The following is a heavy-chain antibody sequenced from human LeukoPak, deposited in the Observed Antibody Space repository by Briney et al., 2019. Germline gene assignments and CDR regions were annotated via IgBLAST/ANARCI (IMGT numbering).Heavy chain of an antibody. CDR2: ISGSGGST. V-gene: IGHV3-23*01. CDR3: AKDRLWFGESY. Sequence: AGGSLRLSCAASGFTFSSYAMSWVRQAPGKGLEWVSAISGSGGSTYYAYSVKGRFTISRDNSKNTLYLQMNSLRAEDTAVYYCAKDRLWFGESYWGQGTLVTVSS. J-gene: IGHJ4*02. CDR1: GFTFSSYA. D-gene: IGHD3-10*01.